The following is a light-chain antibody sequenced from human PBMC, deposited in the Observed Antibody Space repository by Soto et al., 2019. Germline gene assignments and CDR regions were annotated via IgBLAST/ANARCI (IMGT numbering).Light chain of an antibody. V-gene: IGLV1-44*01. CDR3: AAWDDSLRAVV. CDR1: RSNIGTYA. CDR2: RNH. J-gene: IGLJ2*01. Sequence: QPVLTQSPSASATPGQRVTISCSGSRSNIGTYAVNWYQQLPGTAPTLLIFRNHQRPSGVPDRFSGSKSGTSASLAISGPQSEDEADYYCAAWDDSLRAVVFGGGTKVTVL.